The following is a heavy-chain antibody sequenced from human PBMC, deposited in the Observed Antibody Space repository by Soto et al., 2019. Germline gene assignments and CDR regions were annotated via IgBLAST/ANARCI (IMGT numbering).Heavy chain of an antibody. CDR1: GFSFYDSD. D-gene: IGHD3-3*01. J-gene: IGHJ4*01. CDR3: ARKHSCDATGYDYFDT. V-gene: IGHV3-21*01. CDR2: ISSGGSFM. Sequence: EVQLVESGGGLVEPGGSLRLSCTGSGFSFYDSDMTWVRQAPGKGLEWVSSISSGGSFMFYAESFKGRFTISRNNAKNSLLLQMNSLRVEDTSIYYCARKHSCDATGYDYFDTWGHGTLVTVSS.